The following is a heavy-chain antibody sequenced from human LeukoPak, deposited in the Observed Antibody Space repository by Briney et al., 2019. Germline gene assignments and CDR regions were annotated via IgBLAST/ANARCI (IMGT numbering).Heavy chain of an antibody. CDR1: GGSISSSNW. V-gene: IGHV4-4*02. CDR2: IYHSGST. D-gene: IGHD2-15*01. Sequence: SGTLSLTCAVSGGSISSSNWWSWVRQPPGKGLDWIGEIYHSGSTNYNPSLKSRVTISVDKSKNQFSLKLSSVTAADTAVYYCARAYCSGGSCYDYWGQGTLVTVSS. J-gene: IGHJ4*02. CDR3: ARAYCSGGSCYDY.